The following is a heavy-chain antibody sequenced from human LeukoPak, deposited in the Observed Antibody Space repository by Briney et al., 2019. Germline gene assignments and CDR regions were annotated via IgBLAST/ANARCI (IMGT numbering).Heavy chain of an antibody. J-gene: IGHJ4*02. CDR2: LYYSGST. CDR1: GGSISSSIYY. V-gene: IGHV4-39*07. D-gene: IGHD2-2*01. CDR3: ARAKLGVVSAAIHRIKTNYFDY. Sequence: WETLSLTCTVSGGSISSSIYYWGWIRPPPGQGLEWNGDLYYSGSTYYNPSLKSRVTISVDTSKNQFSLKLSSVAAADTAVYYCARAKLGVVSAAIHRIKTNYFDYWGQGTLVTVSS.